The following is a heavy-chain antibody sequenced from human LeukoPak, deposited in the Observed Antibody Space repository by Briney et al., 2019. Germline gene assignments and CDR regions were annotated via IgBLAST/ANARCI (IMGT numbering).Heavy chain of an antibody. V-gene: IGHV3-15*01. J-gene: IGHJ3*01. CDR1: GFTFSYAW. CDR3: TTVPHSSGFYDDDFDL. CDR2: IKSNIDGGAI. Sequence: GGSLRLSCAASGFTFSYAWMSWVRRAPGPGLEWVGRIKSNIDGGAIDYAGPAKGRFTISRDDSKNTLYRQMNSLRTDDTALYYCTTVPHSSGFYDDDFDLWGQGTMVTVSS. D-gene: IGHD6-19*01.